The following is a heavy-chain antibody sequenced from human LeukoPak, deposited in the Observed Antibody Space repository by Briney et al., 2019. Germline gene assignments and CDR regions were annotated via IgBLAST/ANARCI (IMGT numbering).Heavy chain of an antibody. J-gene: IGHJ4*02. D-gene: IGHD2-2*02. CDR1: GFTFSSYA. CDR2: ISYDGSNK. Sequence: GGSLRLSCAASGFTFSSYAMHWVRQAPGKGLEWVAVISYDGSNKYYADSVKGRFTISRDNSKNTLYLQMNSLRAEDTAVYYCARGGEDIVVVPAAILGYWGQGTLVTVSS. CDR3: ARGGEDIVVVPAAILGY. V-gene: IGHV3-30-3*01.